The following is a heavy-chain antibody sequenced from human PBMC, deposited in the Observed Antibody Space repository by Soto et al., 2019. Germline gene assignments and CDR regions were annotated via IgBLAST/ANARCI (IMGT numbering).Heavy chain of an antibody. Sequence: GASVKVSCTASGYTFTSYAMHWVRQAPGQRLEWMGWINPDSGNTNYSQKFQGRVTMTRDTSISTAYMELSRLRSDDTAVYYCARDTYYDSSGYVGMDVWGQGTTVTVSS. CDR2: INPDSGNT. CDR3: ARDTYYDSSGYVGMDV. J-gene: IGHJ6*02. D-gene: IGHD3-22*01. V-gene: IGHV1-2*02. CDR1: GYTFTSYA.